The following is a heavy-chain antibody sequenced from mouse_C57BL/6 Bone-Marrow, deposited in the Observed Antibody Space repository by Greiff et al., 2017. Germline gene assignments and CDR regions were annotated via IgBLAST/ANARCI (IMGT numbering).Heavy chain of an antibody. D-gene: IGHD1-1*01. CDR2: INPSNGGT. CDR3: AREEFITTVVAPFFDY. J-gene: IGHJ2*01. Sequence: QVQLQQSGTELVKPGASVKLSCKASGYTFTSYWMHWVKQRPGQGLEWIGNINPSNGGTNYNEKFKSKATLTVDKSSSTAYMQLSSLTSEDSAVYYCAREEFITTVVAPFFDYWGQGTTLTVSS. CDR1: GYTFTSYW. V-gene: IGHV1-53*01.